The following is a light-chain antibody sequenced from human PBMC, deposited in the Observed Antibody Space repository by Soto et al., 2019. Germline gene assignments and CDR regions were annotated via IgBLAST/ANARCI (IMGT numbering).Light chain of an antibody. J-gene: IGKJ3*01. CDR3: QQYGSSFT. V-gene: IGKV3-20*01. Sequence: EIVLTQSPGTLSLSPGERATLSCRASQSVSSSYLAWYQQKPGQAPRLLIYGASSRPTGIPDRFSGSGSGTDFTLTISRLEPEDFAVYYCQQYGSSFTFGRGTKVDIK. CDR2: GAS. CDR1: QSVSSSY.